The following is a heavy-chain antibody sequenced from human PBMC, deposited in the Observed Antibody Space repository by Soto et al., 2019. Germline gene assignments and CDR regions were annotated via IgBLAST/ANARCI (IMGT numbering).Heavy chain of an antibody. CDR3: ARQYSSSITNHDYDS. Sequence: SETLSLTCAVYGGSFSGYYWSWIRQPPGKWLEWIGEINHSGSTNYNPSLKSRVTISVDTSKNQFSLKLGYVTAADTAVYYCARQYSSSITNHDYDSWVHGTLVTVSS. CDR2: INHSGST. J-gene: IGHJ5*01. D-gene: IGHD6-6*01. CDR1: GGSFSGYY. V-gene: IGHV4-34*01.